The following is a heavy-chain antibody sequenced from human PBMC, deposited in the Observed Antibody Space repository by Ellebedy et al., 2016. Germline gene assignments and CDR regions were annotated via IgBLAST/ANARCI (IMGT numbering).Heavy chain of an antibody. CDR1: GGSISSYY. Sequence: SETLSLXXTVPGGSISSYYWSWIRQPPGKGLEWIGYIYYSGSTNYNPSLKSRVTISVDTSKNQFSLKLSSVTAADTAVYYCARTTQLELFDPWGQGTLVTVSS. CDR2: IYYSGST. CDR3: ARTTQLELFDP. V-gene: IGHV4-59*01. J-gene: IGHJ5*02. D-gene: IGHD1-7*01.